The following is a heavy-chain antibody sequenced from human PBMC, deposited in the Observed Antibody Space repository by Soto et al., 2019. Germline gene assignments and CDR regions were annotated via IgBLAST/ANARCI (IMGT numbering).Heavy chain of an antibody. Sequence: PSETLSLTCTVSGGSVSSGSYYWSWIRQPPGKGLEWIGYIYYSGSTNYNPSLKSRVTISVDTSKNQFSLKLSSVTAADTAVYYCAREGYCSGGSCSDAFDIWGQGTMVTVS. J-gene: IGHJ3*02. V-gene: IGHV4-61*01. D-gene: IGHD2-15*01. CDR1: GGSVSSGSYY. CDR2: IYYSGST. CDR3: AREGYCSGGSCSDAFDI.